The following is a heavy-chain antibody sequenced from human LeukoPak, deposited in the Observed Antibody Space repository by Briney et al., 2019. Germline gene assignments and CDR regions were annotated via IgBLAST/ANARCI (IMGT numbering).Heavy chain of an antibody. J-gene: IGHJ4*02. Sequence: SETLSLXCAVSGYSISSDYYWGWIRQPPGKGLEWIGSISHGGRTYYNPSFKSRVTTSVDTSKNEVSLKLSSVTAADTAVYYCAGIVGNIEVFDYWGQGTLVTVSS. CDR1: GYSISSDYY. CDR2: ISHGGRT. CDR3: AGIVGNIEVFDY. V-gene: IGHV4-38-2*01. D-gene: IGHD1-26*01.